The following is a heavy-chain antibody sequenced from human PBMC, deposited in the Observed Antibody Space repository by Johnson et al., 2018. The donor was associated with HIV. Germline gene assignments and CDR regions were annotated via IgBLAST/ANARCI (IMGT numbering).Heavy chain of an antibody. CDR3: AKDGPPFDI. CDR1: FFPLLLSF. Sequence: SLLLSFSSSFFPLLLSFLLWVRQAPGKGLEWLANIKEDGSEKYYVESLKGRFTISRDNAKNSLYLQMNSLRAEDTAVYYCAKDGPPFDIWGQGTKVTVSS. J-gene: IGHJ3*02. V-gene: IGHV3-7*03. CDR2: IKEDGSEK.